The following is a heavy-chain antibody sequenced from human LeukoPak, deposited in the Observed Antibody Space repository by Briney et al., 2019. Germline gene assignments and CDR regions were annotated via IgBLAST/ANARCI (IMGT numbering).Heavy chain of an antibody. J-gene: IGHJ4*02. CDR2: INPSGGST. CDR1: GYTFTSYY. CDR3: ARVCCSSTSCDGAFDY. Sequence: ASVKVSCKASGYTFTSYYMHWVRQAPGQGLEWMGIINPSGGSTSYAQKFQGRVTMTRDTSTSTVYMELSSLRSEDTAVYYCARVCCSSTSCDGAFDYWGQGTLVTVSS. D-gene: IGHD2-2*01. V-gene: IGHV1-46*01.